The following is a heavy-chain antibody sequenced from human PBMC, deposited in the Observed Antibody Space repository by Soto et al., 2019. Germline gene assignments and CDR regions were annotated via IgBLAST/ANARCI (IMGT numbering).Heavy chain of an antibody. V-gene: IGHV4-59*01. D-gene: IGHD4-17*01. J-gene: IGHJ4*02. CDR2: IYYSGST. Sequence: PSETLSLTCTVSGGSISSYYWSWIRQPPGKGLEWIGYIYYSGSTNYNPSLKSRVTISVDTSKNQFSLKLSSVTAADTAVYYCAYDDYGDYVFDYWAQGTLVTVSS. CDR1: GGSISSYY. CDR3: AYDDYGDYVFDY.